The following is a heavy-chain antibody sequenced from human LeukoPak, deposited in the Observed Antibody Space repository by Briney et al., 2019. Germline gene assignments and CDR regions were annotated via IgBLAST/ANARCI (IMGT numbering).Heavy chain of an antibody. CDR3: ATVGAYYDSSGYCFDY. CDR1: GYILTELS. J-gene: IGHJ4*02. D-gene: IGHD3-22*01. Sequence: GASVKVSCKVSGYILTELSMHWVRQAPGKGLEWMGGFDPEDGETIYAQKFQGRVTMTEDTSTDTAYMELSSLRSEDTAVYYCATVGAYYDSSGYCFDYWGQGTLVTVSS. CDR2: FDPEDGET. V-gene: IGHV1-24*01.